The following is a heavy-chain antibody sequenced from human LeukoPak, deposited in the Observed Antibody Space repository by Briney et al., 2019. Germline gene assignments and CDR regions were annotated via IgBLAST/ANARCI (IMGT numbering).Heavy chain of an antibody. CDR1: GYTFTSYG. Sequence: GASVKVSCKASGYTFTSYGISWVRQAPGQGLEWMGWISAYNGNTNYAQKLQGRVTMTTDTSTSTAYMELRSLRSDDTAVYYCAKNKPRRGHSNYYYYMDVWGKGTTVTVSS. CDR3: AKNKPRRGHSNYYYYMDV. CDR2: ISAYNGNT. D-gene: IGHD1-14*01. V-gene: IGHV1-18*01. J-gene: IGHJ6*03.